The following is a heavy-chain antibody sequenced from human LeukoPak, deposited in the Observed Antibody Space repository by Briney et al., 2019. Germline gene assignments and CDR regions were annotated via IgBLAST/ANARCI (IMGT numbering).Heavy chain of an antibody. CDR3: AKGPWELPEFDD. J-gene: IGHJ4*02. V-gene: IGHV3-23*01. Sequence: GGSLRLSCAASGFMFSRFAMSWVRQAPGKGLEWVSAIRGDTGKTFYADSVKGRFTISRDNSKDTLYLRMNSLGAEDTAVYYCAKGPWELPEFDDWGQGTLVTVSS. CDR2: IRGDTGKT. D-gene: IGHD1-26*01. CDR1: GFMFSRFA.